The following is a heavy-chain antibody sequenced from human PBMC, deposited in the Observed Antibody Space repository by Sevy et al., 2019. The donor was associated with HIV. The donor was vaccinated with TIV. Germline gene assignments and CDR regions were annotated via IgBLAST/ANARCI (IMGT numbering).Heavy chain of an antibody. CDR2: INPNSGGT. CDR1: GYTFTGYY. J-gene: IGHJ6*02. D-gene: IGHD6-6*01. CDR3: ARDRPRPYSSSYGSYYYYYGMDV. V-gene: IGHV1-2*02. Sequence: ASVKVSCKASGYTFTGYYMHWVQQAPGQGLEWMGWINPNSGGTNYAQKFQGRVTMTRDTSISTAYMELSRLRSDDTAVYYCARDRPRPYSSSYGSYYYYYGMDVWGQGTTVTVSS.